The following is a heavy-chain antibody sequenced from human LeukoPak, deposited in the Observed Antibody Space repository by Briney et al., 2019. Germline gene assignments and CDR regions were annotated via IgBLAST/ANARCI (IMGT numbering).Heavy chain of an antibody. Sequence: GGSLRLSCAASEFTFSSYTMNWVRQAPGKGLEWVSSISSSSSYIYYADSVKGRFTISRDNSKNTLFLQMNSLRAEDTAVYYCAKDQRYYGSGANFDYWGQGTLVTVSS. V-gene: IGHV3-21*04. J-gene: IGHJ4*02. D-gene: IGHD3-10*01. CDR1: EFTFSSYT. CDR3: AKDQRYYGSGANFDY. CDR2: ISSSSSYI.